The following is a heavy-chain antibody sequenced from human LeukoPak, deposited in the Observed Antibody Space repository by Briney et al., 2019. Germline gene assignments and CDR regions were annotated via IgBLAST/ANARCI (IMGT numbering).Heavy chain of an antibody. D-gene: IGHD4-23*01. J-gene: IGHJ4*02. CDR3: ARERVTTVAFAGYFDY. CDR1: GGSISSYY. V-gene: IGHV4-4*07. CDR2: IYTSGST. Sequence: SETLSLTCTVSGGSISSYYWSWIRQPAGKGLEWIGRIYTSGSTNYNPSLKSRVTISVDTSKNQFSLKLSSVTAADTAVYYCARERVTTVAFAGYFDYWGQGTLVTVSS.